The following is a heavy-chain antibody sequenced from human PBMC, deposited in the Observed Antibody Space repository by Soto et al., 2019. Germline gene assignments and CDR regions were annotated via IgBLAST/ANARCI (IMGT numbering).Heavy chain of an antibody. CDR2: IIPIFGTA. D-gene: IGHD1-20*01. CDR1: GGSFSSYA. J-gene: IGHJ4*02. V-gene: IGHV1-69*13. Sequence: SVKVSCKASGGSFSSYATSWVRQAPGQGLEWMGGIIPIFGTANYAQKFQGRVTITADESTSTAYMELSSLRSEDTAVYYCARGGITPRPLDYWGQGNMVTVSS. CDR3: ARGGITPRPLDY.